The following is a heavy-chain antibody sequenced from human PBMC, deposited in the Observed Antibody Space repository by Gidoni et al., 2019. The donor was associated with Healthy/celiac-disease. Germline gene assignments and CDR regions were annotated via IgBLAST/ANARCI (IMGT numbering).Heavy chain of an antibody. J-gene: IGHJ4*02. CDR1: GFTFSSYA. CDR3: VKEDYYDSSGYYRYFDY. V-gene: IGHV3-64D*06. CDR2: ISSNGGST. D-gene: IGHD3-22*01. Sequence: EVQLVESGGGLVQPGGSLRLSCSASGFTFSSYAMHWVRQAPGKGLEYVSAISSNGGSTYYADSVKGRFTISRDNSKNTLYLQMSSLRAEDTAVYYCVKEDYYDSSGYYRYFDYWGRGTLVTVSS.